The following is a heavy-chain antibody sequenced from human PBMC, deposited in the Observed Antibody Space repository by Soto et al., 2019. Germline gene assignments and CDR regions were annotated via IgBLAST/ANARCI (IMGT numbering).Heavy chain of an antibody. D-gene: IGHD5-12*01. CDR2: IVVVLGIT. V-gene: IGHV1-58*02. Sequence: SVKVSCKASGFTFTSSAMQWVRQARGQGLEWMGRIVVVLGITNYAQKFQDRVTITADKSTSTAYMELSSLRSEDTAVYYCARWGGYDRVAFDIWGQGTMVTVSS. CDR3: ARWGGYDRVAFDI. J-gene: IGHJ3*02. CDR1: GFTFTSSA.